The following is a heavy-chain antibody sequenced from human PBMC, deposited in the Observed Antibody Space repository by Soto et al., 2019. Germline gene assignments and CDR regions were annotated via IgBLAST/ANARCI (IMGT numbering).Heavy chain of an antibody. CDR1: GGSFSGYY. J-gene: IGHJ2*01. Sequence: QVHLQQWGAGLLKPSETLSLTCAVYGGSFSGYYWSWIRQPPGKGLEWIGEINHSGSTNYNPSLKSRVSISVGTSNHQFSLKLSSVTAADTDVDYCARGRGDGYNQHWYFDLWGRGTLVTVSS. CDR3: ARGRGDGYNQHWYFDL. V-gene: IGHV4-34*01. CDR2: INHSGST. D-gene: IGHD3-10*01.